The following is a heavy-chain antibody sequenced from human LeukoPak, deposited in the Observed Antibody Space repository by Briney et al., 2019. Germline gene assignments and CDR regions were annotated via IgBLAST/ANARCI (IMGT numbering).Heavy chain of an antibody. CDR2: INTNTGNP. J-gene: IGHJ3*02. Sequence: GASVKVSCKASGYTFTSYAMNWVRQAPGQGLEWMGWINTNTGNPTYAQGFTGRFVFSLDTSVGTAYLQISSLKAEDTAVYYCARGHHSSSWYGDAFDIWGQGTMVTVSS. CDR3: ARGHHSSSWYGDAFDI. CDR1: GYTFTSYA. D-gene: IGHD6-13*01. V-gene: IGHV7-4-1*02.